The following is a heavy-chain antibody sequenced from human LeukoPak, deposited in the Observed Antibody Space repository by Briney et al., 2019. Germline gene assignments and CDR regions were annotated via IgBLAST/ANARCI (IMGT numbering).Heavy chain of an antibody. V-gene: IGHV4-59*08. CDR3: ARLLNNDNSGDPDTFDM. J-gene: IGHJ3*02. Sequence: SETLSLTCSVSGGSISRHYWSWIRQPPGKGLGWIGYISYSGSTRYNPSFQSRVTISMEMSKTHFSLKLTSVTAADTAVYYCARLLNNDNSGDPDTFDMWGPGTMVTVSS. CDR2: ISYSGST. CDR1: GGSISRHY. D-gene: IGHD3-22*01.